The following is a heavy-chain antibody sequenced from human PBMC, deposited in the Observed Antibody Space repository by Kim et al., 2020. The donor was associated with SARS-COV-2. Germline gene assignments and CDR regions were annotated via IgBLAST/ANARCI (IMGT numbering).Heavy chain of an antibody. Sequence: ASVKVSCKASGYTFTSYGISWVRQAPGQGLEWMGWISAYNGNTNYAQKLQGRVTMTTDTSTSTAYMELRSLRSDDTAVYYCARDHYYYDSSGYYQFFDYWGQGTLVTVSS. CDR3: ARDHYYYDSSGYYQFFDY. J-gene: IGHJ4*02. CDR2: ISAYNGNT. V-gene: IGHV1-18*01. D-gene: IGHD3-22*01. CDR1: GYTFTSYG.